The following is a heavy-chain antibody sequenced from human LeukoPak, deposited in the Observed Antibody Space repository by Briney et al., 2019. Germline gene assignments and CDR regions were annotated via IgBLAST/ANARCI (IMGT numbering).Heavy chain of an antibody. D-gene: IGHD2-2*01. V-gene: IGHV4-59*01. J-gene: IGHJ3*02. CDR2: IYYSGST. CDR1: SASISSYY. CDR3: ARELSTDIIVVVPAAIGAFDI. Sequence: SETLSLTCTVSSASISSYYWSWIRQPPGKGLEWIGYIYYSGSTNYNPSLKSRVTISVDTSKNQFSLKLSSVTAADTAVYYCARELSTDIIVVVPAAIGAFDIWGQGTMVTVSS.